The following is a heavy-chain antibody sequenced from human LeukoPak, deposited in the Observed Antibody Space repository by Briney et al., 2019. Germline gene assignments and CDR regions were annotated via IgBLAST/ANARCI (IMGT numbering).Heavy chain of an antibody. CDR2: ISAYNGNT. CDR3: ARGIAAAGTGDDY. Sequence: GNTLSSYRVRLLLQAAGQRLEWMGWISAYNGNTNYAQKLQGRVTMTTDTSTSTAYMELRSLRSDDTAVYYCARGIAAAGTGDDYWGQGTLVTVSS. CDR1: GNTLSSYR. D-gene: IGHD6-13*01. J-gene: IGHJ4*02. V-gene: IGHV1-18*04.